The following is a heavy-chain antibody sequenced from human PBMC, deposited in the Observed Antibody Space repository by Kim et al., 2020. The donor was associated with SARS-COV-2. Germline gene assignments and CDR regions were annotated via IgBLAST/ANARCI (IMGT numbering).Heavy chain of an antibody. CDR3: ARESPWCTGDTCYSRWFNS. CDR2: TYYRSKWNN. CDR1: GDSVSSKSAA. V-gene: IGHV6-1*01. J-gene: IGHJ5*01. D-gene: IGHD2-15*01. Sequence: SQTLSLTCAISGDSVSSKSAAWNWIRLSPSRGLEWLGRTYYRSKWNNDYAVSVKSRITISPDTSRNHFSLQLNSVTPEDTAVYYCARESPWCTGDTCYSRWFNSWGQGTLVTVSS.